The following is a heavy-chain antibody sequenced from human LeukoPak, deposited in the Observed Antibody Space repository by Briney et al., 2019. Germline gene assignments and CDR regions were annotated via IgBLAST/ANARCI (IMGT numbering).Heavy chain of an antibody. CDR2: ISGSGGST. CDR1: GFIFSSYA. V-gene: IGHV3-23*01. CDR3: AKDRSRINDVCHGDFDY. D-gene: IGHD2-8*01. Sequence: PGGSLRLSCAASGFIFSSYAMSWVRQAPGKRLEWVSTISGSGGSTYYADSVKGRFTISRDNSKNTVYLQMNSLRAEDTAVYYCAKDRSRINDVCHGDFDYWGQGTLVTVSS. J-gene: IGHJ4*02.